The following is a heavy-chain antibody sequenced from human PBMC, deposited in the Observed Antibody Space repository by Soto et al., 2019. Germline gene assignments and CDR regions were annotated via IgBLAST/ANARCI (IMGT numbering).Heavy chain of an antibody. D-gene: IGHD2-21*02. CDR1: GFTFSKAY. CDR2: IDSKIDADKT. CDR3: VTRITAVETARFDY. J-gene: IGHJ4*02. V-gene: IGHV3-15*04. Sequence: EVQLVESGGGLVKPGGSLRLSCTASGFTFSKAYMNWVRQAPGKGLEWVGQIDSKIDADKTDFAAPVKGRFTLSIDDSKNTVYLQMNGLETEDTAMYYWVTRITAVETARFDYWGQETLVTVSS.